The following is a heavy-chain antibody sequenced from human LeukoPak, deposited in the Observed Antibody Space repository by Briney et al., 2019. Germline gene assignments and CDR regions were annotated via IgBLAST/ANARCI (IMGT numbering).Heavy chain of an antibody. CDR2: ISADDGNT. CDR1: GYTFTSYG. J-gene: IGHJ6*02. CDR3: ASVYKNGMDV. Sequence: ASVKVSCKASGYTFTSYGISWVRQAPGQGLEWMGWISADDGNTDYPQKLQGRVTMTTDTSTSTAYMELRSLRSDDTAVYYCASVYKNGMDVWGQGTTVTVSS. V-gene: IGHV1-18*01. D-gene: IGHD5-24*01.